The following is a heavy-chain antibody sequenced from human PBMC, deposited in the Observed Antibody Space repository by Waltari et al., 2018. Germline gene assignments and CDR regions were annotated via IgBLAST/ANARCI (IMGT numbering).Heavy chain of an antibody. Sequence: QVQLHQWGAGLLQPSETRSLTCAVSGESFRGYFLRWLRQPPGKGLEWLGAIHLSGATNYRPSLKSRLSLSVDTTRKQFSMRLASVTAADTGMYFCARYGEVPPNYFFDFWGQGKLVTVSS. CDR1: GESFRGYF. V-gene: IGHV4-34*01. CDR2: IHLSGAT. D-gene: IGHD2-21*01. CDR3: ARYGEVPPNYFFDF. J-gene: IGHJ4*01.